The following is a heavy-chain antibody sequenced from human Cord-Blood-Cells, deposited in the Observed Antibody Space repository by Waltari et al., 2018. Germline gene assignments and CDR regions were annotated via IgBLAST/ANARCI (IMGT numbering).Heavy chain of an antibody. CDR1: GGSFSGYY. J-gene: IGHJ4*02. CDR2: INHSGST. Sequence: QVQLQQWGAGLLKPSETLSLTCAVYGGSFSGYYWSWIRQPPGKGLEWIGEINHSGSTNYNPSLKSRVTISVDKSKNQFSLKLSSVTAADTAVYYCATIPTKQLVDYWGQGTLVTVSS. V-gene: IGHV4-34*01. D-gene: IGHD6-6*01. CDR3: ATIPTKQLVDY.